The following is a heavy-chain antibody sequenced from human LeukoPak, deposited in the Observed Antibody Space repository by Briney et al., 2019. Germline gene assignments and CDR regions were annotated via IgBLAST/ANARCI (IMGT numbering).Heavy chain of an antibody. D-gene: IGHD3-10*01. Sequence: PGGSLRLSCAASGFTFSSYEMNWVRQAPGKGLEWVSYISSSGSTIYYADSVKGRFTISRDNAKNSLYLQMNSLRAEDTAVYYCARDGRPLLWFGESTPNDAFDIWGQGTMVTVSS. CDR3: ARDGRPLLWFGESTPNDAFDI. V-gene: IGHV3-48*03. CDR1: GFTFSSYE. CDR2: ISSSGSTI. J-gene: IGHJ3*02.